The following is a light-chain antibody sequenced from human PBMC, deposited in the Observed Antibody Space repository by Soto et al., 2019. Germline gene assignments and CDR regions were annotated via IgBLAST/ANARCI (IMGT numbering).Light chain of an antibody. CDR1: QSVSSSY. J-gene: IGKJ1*01. V-gene: IGKV3-20*01. Sequence: EIVLTQSPGTLSLSPGERATLSCRASQSVSSSYLAWYQQKPGQAPSLLIYGASIKATGLPDRFSGSGSGTDFTLTISRLEPEDVTVYYCQQYGSSPRTFGQETKVEIK. CDR2: GAS. CDR3: QQYGSSPRT.